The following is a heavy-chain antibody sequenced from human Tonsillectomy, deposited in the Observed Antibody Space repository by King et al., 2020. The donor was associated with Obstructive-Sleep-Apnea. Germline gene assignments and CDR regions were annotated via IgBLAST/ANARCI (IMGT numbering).Heavy chain of an antibody. CDR3: AGDRSGSSRLSYYFDY. D-gene: IGHD6-13*01. CDR2: VSYDGSNK. CDR1: GFSFNSYA. Sequence: VQLVESGGGVVQPGRSLRLSCASSGFSFNSYAMHCVRQAPGKGREWVAVVSYDGSNKNYADSVKGRVTISRDNSRNTLYVQLNSLRTDDTAVYYCAGDRSGSSRLSYYFDYWGPGDLVTASS. J-gene: IGHJ4*02. V-gene: IGHV3-30*04.